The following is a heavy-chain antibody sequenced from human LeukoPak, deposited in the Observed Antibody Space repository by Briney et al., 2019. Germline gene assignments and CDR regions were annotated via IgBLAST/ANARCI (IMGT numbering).Heavy chain of an antibody. CDR2: IIPIFGTA. CDR1: GGTFSSYA. J-gene: IGHJ5*02. D-gene: IGHD5-12*01. CDR3: ARVILSGYESLAP. Sequence: SVKVSCKASGGTFSSYAISWVRQAPGQGLEWMGGIIPIFGTANYAQKFQGRVTITTDESTSTAYMELSSLRSEDTAVYYCARVILSGYESLAPWGQGTLVTVSS. V-gene: IGHV1-69*05.